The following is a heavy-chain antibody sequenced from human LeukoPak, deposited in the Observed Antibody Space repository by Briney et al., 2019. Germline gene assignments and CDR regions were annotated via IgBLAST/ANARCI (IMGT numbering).Heavy chain of an antibody. CDR3: ARDYSSPNWFDP. D-gene: IGHD6-13*01. V-gene: IGHV3-21*01. CDR2: ISSSSSYI. Sequence: GGSLRLSCAASGFTFSSYSMNWVRQAPGKGLEWVSSISSSSSYIYYADSVKGRFTISRDNAKNSLYLQMNSLRAEDMAVYYCARDYSSPNWFDPWGQGTLVTVSS. CDR1: GFTFSSYS. J-gene: IGHJ5*02.